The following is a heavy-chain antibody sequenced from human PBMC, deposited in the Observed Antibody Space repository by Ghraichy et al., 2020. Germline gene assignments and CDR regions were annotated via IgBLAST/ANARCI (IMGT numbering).Heavy chain of an antibody. D-gene: IGHD6-13*01. V-gene: IGHV3-30*18. J-gene: IGHJ4*02. CDR2: ISYDGSNK. CDR3: AKGQGSSWYRLY. CDR1: GFTFSSYG. Sequence: GGSLRLSCAASGFTFSSYGMHWVRQAPGKGLEWVAVISYDGSNKYYADSVKGRFTISRDNSKNTLYLQMNSLRAEDTAVYYCAKGQGSSWYRLYWGQGTLVTVSS.